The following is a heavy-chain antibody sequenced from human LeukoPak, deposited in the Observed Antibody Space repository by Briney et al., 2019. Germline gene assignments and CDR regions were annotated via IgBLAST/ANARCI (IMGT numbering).Heavy chain of an antibody. J-gene: IGHJ4*02. CDR1: GYTFTSYG. V-gene: IGHV1-18*01. Sequence: ASVKVSCKASGYTFTSYGISWVRQAPGQGLEWMGWISAYNGNTNYAQKLQGRVTMTTDTSTSTAYMELRSLRSDDTAVYYCASGSSSWDHFDYWGQGALVTVSS. CDR3: ASGSSSWDHFDY. CDR2: ISAYNGNT. D-gene: IGHD6-13*01.